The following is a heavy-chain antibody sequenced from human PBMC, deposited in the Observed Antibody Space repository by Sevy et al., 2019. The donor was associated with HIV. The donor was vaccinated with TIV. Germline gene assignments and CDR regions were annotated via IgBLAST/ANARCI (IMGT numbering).Heavy chain of an antibody. V-gene: IGHV1-8*01. J-gene: IGHJ4*02. CDR1: GYTFTSYD. D-gene: IGHD6-19*01. CDR3: AIRGSGYSSGWSPAFDY. Sequence: ASLKVSCKASGYTFTSYDINWVRQATGQGLEWMGWMNPNSGNTGYAQKFQGRVTMTRNTSISTAYMELSSLRSEDTAVYYCAIRGSGYSSGWSPAFDYWGQGTLVTVSS. CDR2: MNPNSGNT.